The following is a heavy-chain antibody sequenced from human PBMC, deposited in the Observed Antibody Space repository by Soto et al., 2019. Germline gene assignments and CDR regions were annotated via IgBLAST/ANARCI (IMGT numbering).Heavy chain of an antibody. Sequence: PSETLSLTCTVSGGSISSYYWSWIRQPPGKGLEWIGYIYYSGSTNYNPSLKSRITIKSETSKNQFSLHLNSVTPEDTAVYYCARASGSGSYWAWGQGTLVTVSS. CDR3: ARASGSGSYWA. CDR2: IYYSGST. J-gene: IGHJ5*02. V-gene: IGHV4-59*12. D-gene: IGHD3-10*01. CDR1: GGSISSYY.